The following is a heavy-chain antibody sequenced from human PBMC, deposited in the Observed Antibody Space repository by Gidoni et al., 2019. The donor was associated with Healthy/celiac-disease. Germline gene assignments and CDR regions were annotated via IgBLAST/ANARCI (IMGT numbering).Heavy chain of an antibody. CDR3: ARGQGTIFGVVTRGGGDY. J-gene: IGHJ4*02. CDR2: INHSGST. Sequence: QVQLQQWGAGLLKPSETLSLTFAFYGGSFRGYYWSWIRQPQGKGLEWIGEINHSGSTNYNPSLKSRVTISVDTSKNQFSLKLSSVTAADTAVYYCARGQGTIFGVVTRGGGDYWGQGTLVTVSS. CDR1: GGSFRGYY. V-gene: IGHV4-34*01. D-gene: IGHD3-3*01.